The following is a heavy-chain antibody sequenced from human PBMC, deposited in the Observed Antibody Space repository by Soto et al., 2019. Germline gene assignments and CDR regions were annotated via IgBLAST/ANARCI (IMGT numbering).Heavy chain of an antibody. Sequence: SGPTLVNPTQTLTLTCTFSGFSLSTSGVGVGWIRQPPGKALEWLALIYWNDDKRYSPSLKSRLTITKDTSKNQVVLTMTNMDPVDTATYYCAHNGGGWYRPAEPSTGNDQLYYFDYWGQGTLVTVSS. J-gene: IGHJ4*02. D-gene: IGHD6-19*01. V-gene: IGHV2-5*01. CDR3: AHNGGGWYRPAEPSTGNDQLYYFDY. CDR2: IYWNDDK. CDR1: GFSLSTSGVG.